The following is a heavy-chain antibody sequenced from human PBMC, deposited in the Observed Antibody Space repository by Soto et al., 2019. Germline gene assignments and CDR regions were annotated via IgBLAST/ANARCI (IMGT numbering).Heavy chain of an antibody. V-gene: IGHV4-34*01. CDR1: GGSFSGYY. J-gene: IGHJ4*02. D-gene: IGHD3-16*02. CDR2: INHSGST. CDR3: ARGKNDYIWGSYRYSSGPPPALDY. Sequence: PSETLSLTCAVYGGSFSGYYWSWIRRPPGKGLEWIGEINHSGSTNYNPSLKSRVTISVDTSKNQFSLKLSSVTAADTAVYYCARGKNDYIWGSYRYSSGPPPALDYWGQGTLVTVSS.